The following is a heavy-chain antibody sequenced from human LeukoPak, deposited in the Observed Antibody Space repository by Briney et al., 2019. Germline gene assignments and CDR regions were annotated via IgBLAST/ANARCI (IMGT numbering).Heavy chain of an antibody. J-gene: IGHJ4*02. Sequence: GGSLRLSCAASGFTFSSYGMHWVRQAPGKGLEWVAVIWYDGSNKYYADSVEGRFTISRDNSKNTLYLQMNSLRAEDTAVYYCARDHSGWPFDYWGQGTLVTVSS. CDR2: IWYDGSNK. V-gene: IGHV3-33*01. D-gene: IGHD6-19*01. CDR1: GFTFSSYG. CDR3: ARDHSGWPFDY.